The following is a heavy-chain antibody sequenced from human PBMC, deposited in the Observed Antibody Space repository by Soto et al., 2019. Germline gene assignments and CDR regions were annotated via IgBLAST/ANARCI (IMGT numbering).Heavy chain of an antibody. CDR3: ARFYGDYDAFDI. CDR1: GYTFTSYG. Sequence: ASVKVSCKASGYTFTSYGISWVRQAPGQGLEWMGWISPYIGNTNYAQKLQGRVTMTTDKSTSTAYMELRSLRSEDTAVYYCARFYGDYDAFDIWGQGTMVTVSS. CDR2: ISPYIGNT. D-gene: IGHD4-17*01. J-gene: IGHJ3*02. V-gene: IGHV1-18*01.